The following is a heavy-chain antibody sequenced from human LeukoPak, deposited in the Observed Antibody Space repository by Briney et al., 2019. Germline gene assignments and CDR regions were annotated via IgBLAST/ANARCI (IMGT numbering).Heavy chain of an antibody. V-gene: IGHV3-15*07. J-gene: IGHJ5*02. Sequence: GGSLRLSCATSGFTFSNAWMNWVRQAPGKGLEWVGRIRSNSDGGTIDYAAPVKGRFTLSRDDSKTTLYLQMNSLQTEDTAVYYCATDFYDSTWGQGTLVTASS. CDR1: GFTFSNAW. CDR2: IRSNSDGGTI. D-gene: IGHD3-22*01. CDR3: ATDFYDST.